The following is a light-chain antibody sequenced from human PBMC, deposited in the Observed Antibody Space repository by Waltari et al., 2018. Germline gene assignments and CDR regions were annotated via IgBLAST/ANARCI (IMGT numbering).Light chain of an antibody. Sequence: EILITQSPATLSVSPGEPATISCRASESIGRNLVWYQLKPGQAPRLLFYGASSRATGIPARFSGSGSGTDFTLTITNLQSEDFAVYYCHHYNHWPPMSTFGQGTKLEI. CDR3: HHYNHWPPMST. V-gene: IGKV3D-15*01. J-gene: IGKJ2*01. CDR1: ESIGRN. CDR2: GAS.